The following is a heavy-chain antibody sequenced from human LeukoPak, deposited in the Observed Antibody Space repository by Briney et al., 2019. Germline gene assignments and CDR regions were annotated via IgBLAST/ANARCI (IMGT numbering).Heavy chain of an antibody. J-gene: IGHJ6*03. CDR1: GGSISSSGYY. CDR3: ARQVSDYFYYYIDV. V-gene: IGHV4-39*01. CDR2: IYYSGTT. Sequence: SETLSLTCSVSGGSISSSGYYWNWIRQPPWKGLEWVGGIYYSGTTYYNSSLKSRVTISEDTSKNRFSLMLTSVTAADTAVYYCARQVSDYFYYYIDVWGEGTTVIVSS.